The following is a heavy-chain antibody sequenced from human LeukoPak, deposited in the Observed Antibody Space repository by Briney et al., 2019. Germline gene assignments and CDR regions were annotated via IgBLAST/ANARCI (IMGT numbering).Heavy chain of an antibody. Sequence: SETLSLTCTVSGGSISSYYWSWIRQPAGKGLEWIGRIYTSGSTNYNPSLKSRVTMSVDTSKNQFSLKLSSVTAADTAVYYCAREGGQQLVLRNYYYYGMDVWGRGTTVTVSS. CDR3: AREGGQQLVLRNYYYYGMDV. J-gene: IGHJ6*02. CDR2: IYTSGST. V-gene: IGHV4-4*07. CDR1: GGSISSYY. D-gene: IGHD6-13*01.